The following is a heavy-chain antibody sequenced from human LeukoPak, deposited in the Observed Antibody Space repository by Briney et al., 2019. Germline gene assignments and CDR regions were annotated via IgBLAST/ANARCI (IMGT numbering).Heavy chain of an antibody. CDR3: ASASARIAALIY. CDR1: GFTFSSYG. Sequence: PGGSLRLSCAASGFTFSSYGMHWVRQAPGKGLEWVSYISSSGSTIYYADSVKGRFTISRDNAKNSLYLQMNSLRAEDTAVYYCASASARIAALIYWGQGTLVTVSS. CDR2: ISSSGSTI. D-gene: IGHD6-6*01. J-gene: IGHJ4*02. V-gene: IGHV3-48*04.